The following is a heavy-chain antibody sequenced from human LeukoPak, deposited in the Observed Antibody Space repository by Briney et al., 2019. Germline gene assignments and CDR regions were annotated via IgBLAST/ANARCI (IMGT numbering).Heavy chain of an antibody. Sequence: SETLSLTCTVSGGSISSSSYYWGWIRQPPGKGLEWIGSIYYSGSTYYNPSLKSRVTISVDTSKNQFSLKLSSVTAADTAVYYCARDLGGDQGFDPWGQGTLVTVSS. D-gene: IGHD2-21*02. CDR3: ARDLGGDQGFDP. J-gene: IGHJ5*02. V-gene: IGHV4-39*02. CDR1: GGSISSSSYY. CDR2: IYYSGST.